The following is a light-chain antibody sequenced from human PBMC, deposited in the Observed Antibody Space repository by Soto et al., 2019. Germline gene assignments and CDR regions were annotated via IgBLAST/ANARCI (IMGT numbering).Light chain of an antibody. Sequence: QPVLTQPASVSGSPGQSITISCTGTSSDVGGYNYVSWYQQHPGKAPKLMIYDVSNRPSGVSNRFSGSKSGNTASLTISGLQAEDEADYYCSSYTSSSTLVVFGGWTQLTVL. V-gene: IGLV2-14*01. CDR2: DVS. J-gene: IGLJ2*01. CDR3: SSYTSSSTLVV. CDR1: SSDVGGYNY.